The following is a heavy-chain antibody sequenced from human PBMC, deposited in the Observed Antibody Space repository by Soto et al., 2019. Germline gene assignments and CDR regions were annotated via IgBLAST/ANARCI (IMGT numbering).Heavy chain of an antibody. J-gene: IGHJ4*02. CDR2: ISYDGRNK. D-gene: IGHD2-15*01. V-gene: IGHV3-30*18. CDR3: AKRAEYCNVPGCYGVDY. CDR1: GFTFSSYG. Sequence: QVQLVESGGGVVQPGRSLRLSCAGSGFTFSSYGMHWVRQAPGKGLEWVAVISYDGRNKNYADSVKGRFTISRDDSTNTRSLQMNSLGVEDTAVYYCAKRAEYCNVPGCYGVDYWGQGTLVTVSS.